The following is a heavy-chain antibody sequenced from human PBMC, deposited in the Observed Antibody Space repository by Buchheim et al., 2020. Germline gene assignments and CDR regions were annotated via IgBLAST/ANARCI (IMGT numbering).Heavy chain of an antibody. Sequence: EVHLVESGGGLVQPGGSLRLSCAASGFTFSTHWMHWGRQAPGKGLEWVANIKEDGSEKKYVGSVKGRFTISRDNAKNSLYLQMNNLKAEDTDVYYCVRDVHFGGDWGQGTL. D-gene: IGHD3-10*01. J-gene: IGHJ4*02. V-gene: IGHV3-7*01. CDR3: VRDVHFGGD. CDR1: GFTFSTHW. CDR2: IKEDGSEK.